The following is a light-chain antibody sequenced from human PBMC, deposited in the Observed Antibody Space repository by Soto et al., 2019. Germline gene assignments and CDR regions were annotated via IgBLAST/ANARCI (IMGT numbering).Light chain of an antibody. J-gene: IGKJ5*01. CDR3: QQHETLIT. V-gene: IGKV3-11*01. CDR2: DAF. CDR1: QSVSSY. Sequence: EIVLTQSPATLSLSPGERATLSCRASQSVSSYLAWYQQKPGQAPRLVIYDAFTRATGIPDRFSGSGSGTDFTLTISRLEPEDFAVYYCQQHETLITFGQGTRLEIK.